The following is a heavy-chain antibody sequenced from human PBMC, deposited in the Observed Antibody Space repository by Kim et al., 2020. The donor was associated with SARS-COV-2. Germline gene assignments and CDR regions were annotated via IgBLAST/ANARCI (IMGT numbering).Heavy chain of an antibody. CDR2: ISGSGGST. V-gene: IGHV3-23*01. CDR1: GFTFSSYA. D-gene: IGHD3-9*01. Sequence: GGSLRLSCAASGFTFSSYAMSCVRQAPGKGLEWVSAISGSGGSTYYADSVKGRFTISRDNSKNTLYLQMNSLRAEDTAVYYCAKDPYYDILTGYSPQLGYWGQGTLVTVSS. J-gene: IGHJ4*02. CDR3: AKDPYYDILTGYSPQLGY.